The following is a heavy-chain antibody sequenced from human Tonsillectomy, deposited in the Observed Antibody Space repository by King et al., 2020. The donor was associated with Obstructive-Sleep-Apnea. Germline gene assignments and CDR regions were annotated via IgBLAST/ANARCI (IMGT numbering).Heavy chain of an antibody. V-gene: IGHV3-30-3*01. Sequence: VQLVESGGGVVQPGRSLRLSCAASGFTFSSYAMHWVRQAPGKGLEWVAVTSYDGSNEYYADSVKGRFTISRDNSKNTLYLQMTSLSVEEPAVYFCARGRHDIVVLPAAIDYWGQGTLVTVSS. CDR3: ARGRHDIVVLPAAIDY. D-gene: IGHD2-2*01. CDR2: TSYDGSNE. CDR1: GFTFSSYA. J-gene: IGHJ4*02.